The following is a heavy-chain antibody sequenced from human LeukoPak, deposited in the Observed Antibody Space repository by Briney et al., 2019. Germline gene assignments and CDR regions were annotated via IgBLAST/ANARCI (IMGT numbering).Heavy chain of an antibody. CDR2: ISGTAHKT. D-gene: IGHD3-22*01. J-gene: IGHJ4*02. Sequence: GGSLRLSCAASGFTFSSYGMSWVRQAPGKGLEWVSGISGTAHKTYYADSVKGRFTISRDSSKNTLYLQMNSLRAEDTAVYYCAKDRHDSSGFTLDSWGQGTLVTVSS. V-gene: IGHV3-23*01. CDR1: GFTFSSYG. CDR3: AKDRHDSSGFTLDS.